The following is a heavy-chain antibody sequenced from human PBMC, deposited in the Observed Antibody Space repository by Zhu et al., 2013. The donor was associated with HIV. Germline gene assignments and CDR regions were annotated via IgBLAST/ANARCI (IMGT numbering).Heavy chain of an antibody. D-gene: IGHD3-3*01. V-gene: IGHV1-46*01. Sequence: QVQLVQSGAEVKKPGASVKVSCKASGYTFTSYYMHWVRQAPGQGLEWMGIINPSGGSTSYAQKFQGRVTMTRDTSTSTVYMELSSLRSEDTAVYYCAGGPYDFWSGYYTTNFDYWGQGTLVTVSS. J-gene: IGHJ4*02. CDR1: GYTFTSYY. CDR2: INPSGGST. CDR3: AGGPYDFWSGYYTTNFDY.